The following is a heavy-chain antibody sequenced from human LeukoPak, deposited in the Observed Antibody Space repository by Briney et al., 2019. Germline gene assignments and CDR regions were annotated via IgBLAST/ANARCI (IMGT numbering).Heavy chain of an antibody. CDR3: AKESLRDGSGSYYFDY. D-gene: IGHD3-10*01. CDR2: INPSVGST. J-gene: IGHJ4*02. V-gene: IGHV1-46*01. Sequence: ASVKVSCKASGYIFTSNYIHWVRQAPGQGLEWMGIINPSVGSTTHAQKFQGRVTMTRDTSTSTVYMELSRLRSEDTAVYYCAKESLRDGSGSYYFDYWGQGTLVTVSS. CDR1: GYIFTSNY.